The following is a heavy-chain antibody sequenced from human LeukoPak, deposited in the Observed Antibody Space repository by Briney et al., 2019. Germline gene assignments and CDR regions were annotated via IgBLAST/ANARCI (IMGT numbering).Heavy chain of an antibody. V-gene: IGHV3-48*03. Sequence: GGSLRLSCAASGFTFTNYEMTWVRQAPGKGLEWVSYISSSGTTIYYADSVKGRFTISRDNAKNSLYLQMNSLRAEDTAVYYCARFFRGAFDYWGQGTLVTVSS. CDR1: GFTFTNYE. J-gene: IGHJ4*02. CDR3: ARFFRGAFDY. CDR2: ISSSGTTI. D-gene: IGHD3-10*01.